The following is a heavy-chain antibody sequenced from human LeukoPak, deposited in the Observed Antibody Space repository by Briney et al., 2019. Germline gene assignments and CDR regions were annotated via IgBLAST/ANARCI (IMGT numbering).Heavy chain of an antibody. CDR3: ARGVTSPLDAFDI. CDR2: LYNSGST. CDR1: GGSISNYY. D-gene: IGHD1-26*01. Sequence: SETRSLTCTVSGGSISNYYWIWMRQPPGKGLEWIGSLYNSGSTNYNPSLKSRLTISVDMSKNEVSLKLSSVTAADTAVYYCARGVTSPLDAFDIWGQGTTVTVSS. J-gene: IGHJ3*02. V-gene: IGHV4-59*01.